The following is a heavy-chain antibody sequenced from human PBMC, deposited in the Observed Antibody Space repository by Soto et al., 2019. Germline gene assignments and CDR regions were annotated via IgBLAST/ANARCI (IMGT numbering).Heavy chain of an antibody. J-gene: IGHJ4*02. D-gene: IGHD6-13*01. CDR1: GFTFSSYS. Sequence: GGSLRLSCAASGFTFSSYSMNWVRQAPGKGLEWVSSISSSSIYIYYADSVKGRFTISRDNAKNSLYLQMNSLRAEDTAVYYCARDIIMAAAGADDYWGQGTMMTFYS. CDR2: ISSSSIYI. CDR3: ARDIIMAAAGADDY. V-gene: IGHV3-21*01.